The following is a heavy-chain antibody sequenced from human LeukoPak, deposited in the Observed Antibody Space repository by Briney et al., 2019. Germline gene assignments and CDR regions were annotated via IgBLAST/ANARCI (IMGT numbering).Heavy chain of an antibody. CDR3: ARVMSMVRGDEFDP. D-gene: IGHD3-10*01. V-gene: IGHV1-46*01. CDR2: INPTGSRT. Sequence: ASVKVSCKASGYTFINNWMHWVRQAPGQGLEWMGVINPTGSRTLYAQKFQGRVTMTRDMSTTTDYMELSSLRSEDTAVYYCARVMSMVRGDEFDPWGQGTLVTVSS. CDR1: GYTFINNW. J-gene: IGHJ5*02.